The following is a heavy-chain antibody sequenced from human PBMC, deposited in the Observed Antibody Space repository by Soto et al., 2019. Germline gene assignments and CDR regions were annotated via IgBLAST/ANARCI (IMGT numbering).Heavy chain of an antibody. CDR1: GYSFITCW. Sequence: GESLKISCKGSGYSFITCWIAWVRQKPGKGLEWMGIIDPADSETKYSPSFQGQVTISADKSINTAYLQWSSLKASDTAMYYCARLGQGGYVQGMDVWGQGTTVTVSS. CDR2: IDPADSET. J-gene: IGHJ6*02. CDR3: ARLGQGGYVQGMDV. V-gene: IGHV5-51*01. D-gene: IGHD5-12*01.